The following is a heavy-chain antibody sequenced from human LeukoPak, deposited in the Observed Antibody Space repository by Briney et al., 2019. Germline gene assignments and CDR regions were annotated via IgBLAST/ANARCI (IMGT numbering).Heavy chain of an antibody. V-gene: IGHV1-46*03. CDR2: INPSSGST. Sequence: GASVKVSCKASGYTFTNYYMHWVRQAPGRGLEWMGIINPSSGSTSYAQKFQGRVTMTRDTSTSTVYMYLSSLRSEDTAVYFCASGYNRDYWGQGTLVTVSS. D-gene: IGHD5-24*01. J-gene: IGHJ4*02. CDR3: ASGYNRDY. CDR1: GYTFTNYY.